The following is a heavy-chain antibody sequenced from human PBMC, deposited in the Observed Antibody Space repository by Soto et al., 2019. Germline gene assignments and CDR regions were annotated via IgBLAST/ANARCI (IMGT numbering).Heavy chain of an antibody. J-gene: IGHJ4*02. D-gene: IGHD2-2*01. Sequence: GGSLRLSCAASGFTFSDYYMTWIRQAPGKGLEWVSYISSSGSTIYYADSVKGRFTISRDNAKNSLYLQMNSLRAEDTAVYYCARPYCTSTSCPDSWGQGTLVTVSS. CDR2: ISSSGSTI. V-gene: IGHV3-11*01. CDR1: GFTFSDYY. CDR3: ARPYCTSTSCPDS.